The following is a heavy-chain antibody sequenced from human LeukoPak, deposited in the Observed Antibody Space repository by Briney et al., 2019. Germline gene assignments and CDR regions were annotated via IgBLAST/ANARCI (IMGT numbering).Heavy chain of an antibody. J-gene: IGHJ4*02. CDR1: GFTFSNYG. CDR2: ISSSSGTI. CDR3: ARDPDF. V-gene: IGHV3-48*01. Sequence: GGSLRLSCEASGFTFSNYGMNWVRQAPGKGLDWVSYISSSSGTIYYTDSVKGRFTISRDNAKNSLYLQMNSLRAEDTAVYYCARDPDFWGQGILVTVSS.